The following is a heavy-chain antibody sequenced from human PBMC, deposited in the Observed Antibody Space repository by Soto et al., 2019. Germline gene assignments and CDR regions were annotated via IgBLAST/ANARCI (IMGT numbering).Heavy chain of an antibody. CDR2: IWYDGGNK. CDR3: ARSLPGIAVAGTLFDAFDI. D-gene: IGHD6-19*01. Sequence: GGSLRLSCAASGFNFSDYGMHWVRQAPGKGLEWVAVIWYDGGNKYYADSVKGRFTISRDNSKNTLYLQMNSLRAEDTAVYYCARSLPGIAVAGTLFDAFDIWGQGTMVTVSS. CDR1: GFNFSDYG. V-gene: IGHV3-30*19. J-gene: IGHJ3*02.